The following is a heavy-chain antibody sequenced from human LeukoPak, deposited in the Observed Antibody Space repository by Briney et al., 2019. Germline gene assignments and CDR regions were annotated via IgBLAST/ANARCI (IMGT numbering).Heavy chain of an antibody. V-gene: IGHV4-39*01. CDR2: IYYSGST. CDR3: GRDDSSGWYYFDY. D-gene: IGHD6-19*01. CDR1: GGSISSSSYY. J-gene: IGHJ4*02. Sequence: SETLSLTCTVSGGSISSSSYYWGWIRQPPGKGLEWIGSIYYSGSTYYNPSLKRRVTISVDTSKNQFSLKLSSVTAADTAVYYCGRDDSSGWYYFDYWGQGTLVTVSS.